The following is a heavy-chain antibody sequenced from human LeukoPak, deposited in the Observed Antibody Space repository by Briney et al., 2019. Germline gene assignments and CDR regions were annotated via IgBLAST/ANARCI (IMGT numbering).Heavy chain of an antibody. CDR3: ARRYCSSTSCLRSFDH. V-gene: IGHV5-10-1*01. J-gene: IGHJ4*02. Sequence: GESLKISCKGSGYSFTSYWITWVRQMPGKGLEWMGRIDPSYSYTNYSPSFQGHVTISADKSISTAYLQRSSLRASDTAMYYCARRYCSSTSCLRSFDHWGQGTLVTVSS. D-gene: IGHD2-2*01. CDR2: IDPSYSYT. CDR1: GYSFTSYW.